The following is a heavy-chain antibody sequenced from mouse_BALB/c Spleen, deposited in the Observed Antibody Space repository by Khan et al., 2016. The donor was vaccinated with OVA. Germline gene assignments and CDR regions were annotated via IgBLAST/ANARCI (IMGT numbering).Heavy chain of an antibody. V-gene: IGHV3-2*02. CDR1: GYSITSDYA. CDR3: ARVYGGDFDY. Sequence: EVELVESGPGLVKPSQSLSLTCTVTGYSITSDYAWNWIRQFPGNKLEWMGFISYSGNTKYNPSLKSRFSITRDKSKNQFFLQLNSVTTEDTATYYCARVYGGDFDYWGQGTSLTVSS. J-gene: IGHJ2*02. CDR2: ISYSGNT. D-gene: IGHD1-1*01.